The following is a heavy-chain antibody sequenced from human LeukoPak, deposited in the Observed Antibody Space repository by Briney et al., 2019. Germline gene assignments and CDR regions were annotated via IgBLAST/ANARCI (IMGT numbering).Heavy chain of an antibody. Sequence: GGSLRLSCAASGLTFSNYAMTCVRQAPGKGREWISSITGPGGTSYTDSVKGRFTVYRDNSKNPLYLQMNSLRVGDTALYSCAKDPTGAYVGAFDSWGQGKMVTVSS. V-gene: IGHV3-23*01. CDR1: GLTFSNYA. CDR2: ITGPGGT. J-gene: IGHJ3*01. CDR3: AKDPTGAYVGAFDS. D-gene: IGHD1-1*01.